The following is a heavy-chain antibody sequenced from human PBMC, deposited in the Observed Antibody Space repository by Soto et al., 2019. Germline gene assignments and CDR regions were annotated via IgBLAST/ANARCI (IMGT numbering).Heavy chain of an antibody. CDR1: GFSFTSAW. Sequence: EVQVVESGGGFVEPGGSLRLSCAASGFSFTSAWLTWVRQAPGKGLEWVGRMKSETDGGTTAIAAPVKDRFTMSRDDAENTVSLQMNSLKTEDTAMYYCIGHVPLSGAPFIYWGQGILVTVSS. V-gene: IGHV3-15*07. CDR3: IGHVPLSGAPFIY. D-gene: IGHD3-3*01. CDR2: MKSETDGGTT. J-gene: IGHJ4*02.